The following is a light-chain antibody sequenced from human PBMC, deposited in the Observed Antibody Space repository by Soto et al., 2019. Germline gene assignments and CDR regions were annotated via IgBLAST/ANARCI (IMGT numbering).Light chain of an antibody. Sequence: DIVMTQSPDSLAVSLGERATINCKSSQSVLYSSNNKNYLAWYQQKPGQPPKLLIYWASTRESGVPDRFSGSGSGTDYKLSISSLQAEDVAVYYCQQYYSTPWTFGQGTKVDIK. CDR2: WAS. V-gene: IGKV4-1*01. J-gene: IGKJ1*01. CDR3: QQYYSTPWT. CDR1: QSVLYSSNNKNY.